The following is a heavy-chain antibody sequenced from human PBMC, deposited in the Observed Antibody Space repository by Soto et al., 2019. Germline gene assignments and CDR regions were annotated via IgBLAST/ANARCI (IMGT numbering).Heavy chain of an antibody. D-gene: IGHD3-22*01. J-gene: IGHJ4*02. CDR1: GLIFDEYT. V-gene: IGHV3-43*01. CDR3: VAGGFSSGAFDS. CDR2: IAWDGASA. Sequence: PGGSLRLSCVASGLIFDEYTMHWVRQVPGKALEWVSLIAWDGASAYYRDSVKGRFSISRDNKKNSLYLQMNSLTTEDTAFYYCVAGGFSSGAFDSWGQGTLVTVPS.